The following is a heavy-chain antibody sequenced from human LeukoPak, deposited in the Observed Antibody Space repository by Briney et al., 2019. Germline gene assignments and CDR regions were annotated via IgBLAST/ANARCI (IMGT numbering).Heavy chain of an antibody. CDR1: GGSISSGSYY. Sequence: SQTLSLTCTVSGGSISSGSYYWSSIRQPPGKGLEWVGRIYTSGSTNYNPSLKSRVTISVDTSKSQFSLKLSSVTAADTAVYYCARGNWELPDAFDIWGQGTMVTVSS. V-gene: IGHV4-61*02. J-gene: IGHJ3*02. CDR2: IYTSGST. CDR3: ARGNWELPDAFDI. D-gene: IGHD1-26*01.